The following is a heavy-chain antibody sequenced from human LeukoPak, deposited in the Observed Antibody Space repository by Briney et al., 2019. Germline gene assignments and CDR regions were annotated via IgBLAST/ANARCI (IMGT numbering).Heavy chain of an antibody. CDR2: IYYSGST. V-gene: IGHV4-59*01. Sequence: SETLSLTCTVSGGSISSYYWSWIRQPPGKGLEWIGYIYYSGSTNYNPSLKSRVTISVDTSKNQFSLKLSSVTAADTAVYFCASGPGKTTSGTFDIWGQGTMVTVSS. J-gene: IGHJ3*02. CDR1: GGSISSYY. D-gene: IGHD1/OR15-1a*01. CDR3: ASGPGKTTSGTFDI.